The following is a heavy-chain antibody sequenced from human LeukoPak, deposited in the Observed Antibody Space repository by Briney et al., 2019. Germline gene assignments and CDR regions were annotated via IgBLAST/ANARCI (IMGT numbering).Heavy chain of an antibody. CDR3: ARELGAAAGRFDY. CDR2: IYISGST. D-gene: IGHD6-13*01. Sequence: PSETLSLTCTVSGYSISSGYYWGWIRQPAGKGLEWIGRIYISGSTNYNPSLKSRVTISADTSKNQFSLKLSSVTAADTAVYYCARELGAAAGRFDYWGQGTLVTVSS. V-gene: IGHV4-38-2*02. J-gene: IGHJ4*02. CDR1: GYSISSGYY.